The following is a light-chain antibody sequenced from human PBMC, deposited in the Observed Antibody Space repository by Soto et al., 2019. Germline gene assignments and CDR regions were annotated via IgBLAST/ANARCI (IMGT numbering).Light chain of an antibody. J-gene: IGKJ1*01. V-gene: IGKV1-39*01. CDR3: QQTYSLPRT. CDR2: SAS. Sequence: DVQMTQSPSSLSASVGDRVTIACRASQTVSKFVNWYQQKPGKVPDLLIYSASTLYSGVPSRFSGSGSGTEFTITIRNLQPADFATYCCQQTYSLPRTFAQGTKVE. CDR1: QTVSKF.